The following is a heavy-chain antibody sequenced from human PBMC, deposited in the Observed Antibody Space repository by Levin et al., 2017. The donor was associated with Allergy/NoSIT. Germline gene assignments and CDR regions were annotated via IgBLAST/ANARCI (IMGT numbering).Heavy chain of an antibody. CDR1: GYTFSTYD. J-gene: IGHJ3*02. CDR2: MNPNSGNT. V-gene: IGHV1-8*01. CDR3: ARSASGYYDSSGYRPPGAFDI. Sequence: PLASVKVSCKASGYTFSTYDINWVRQATGQGLEWMGWMNPNSGNTGYALKFQGRVTMTRDTSISTAYMELSSLKSEDTAVYYCARSASGYYDSSGYRPPGAFDIWGQGTMVTVSS. D-gene: IGHD3-22*01.